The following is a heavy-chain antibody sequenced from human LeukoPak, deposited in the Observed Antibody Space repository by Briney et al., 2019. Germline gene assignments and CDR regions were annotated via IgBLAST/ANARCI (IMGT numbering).Heavy chain of an antibody. Sequence: GGSLRLSCAASEFTFSSYGMHWVRQAPGKGLEWVAFIRYDGSNKYYADSVKGRFTISRDNSKNTLYLQMNSLRAEDTAVYYCAKLVVAATPPYFDYWGQGTLVTVSS. D-gene: IGHD2-15*01. CDR2: IRYDGSNK. J-gene: IGHJ4*02. CDR1: EFTFSSYG. V-gene: IGHV3-30*02. CDR3: AKLVVAATPPYFDY.